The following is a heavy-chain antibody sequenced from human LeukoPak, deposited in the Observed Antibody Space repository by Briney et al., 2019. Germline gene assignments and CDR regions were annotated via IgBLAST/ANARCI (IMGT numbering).Heavy chain of an antibody. CDR1: GFTFTTYG. CDR3: ARDARYRYDFWSGHPYYFDY. CDR2: IGGSGTRT. J-gene: IGHJ4*02. V-gene: IGHV3-23*01. D-gene: IGHD3-3*01. Sequence: GGSLRLSCSASGFTFTTYGMNWVRQAPGKGLEWVSGIGGSGTRTYYADSVKGRFTISRDNAKNSLYLQMNSLRAEDTAVYYCARDARYRYDFWSGHPYYFDYWGQGTLVTVSS.